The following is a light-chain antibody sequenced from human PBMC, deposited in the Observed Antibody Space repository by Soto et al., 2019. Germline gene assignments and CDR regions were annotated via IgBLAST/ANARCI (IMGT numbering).Light chain of an antibody. V-gene: IGKV3-11*01. J-gene: IGKJ4*01. CDR3: QQRSNWPLT. Sequence: EIVLTQSPATLALSPGERATLSCRASQPISTYLAWYQQKPGQAPRLLLYDVSNRATGIPARFSGSGSGTDFTLIISGLEPEDYAVYYCQQRSNWPLTFGGGTKVEIK. CDR1: QPISTY. CDR2: DVS.